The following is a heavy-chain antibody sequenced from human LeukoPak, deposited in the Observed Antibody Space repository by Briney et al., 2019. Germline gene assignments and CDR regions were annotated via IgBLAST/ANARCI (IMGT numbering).Heavy chain of an antibody. CDR1: GFTFSSCA. J-gene: IGHJ5*02. V-gene: IGHV3-23*01. Sequence: GGSLRLSCAASGFTFSSCAMCWVRQAPGQGLGWVSAISGSGGSTYYADSVKGRFTISRDNSKPTLYLQMNSLRAEDTAVYYCANLNYYDSSGYYFSGAWFAPWGQGTLVTVPS. CDR3: ANLNYYDSSGYYFSGAWFAP. D-gene: IGHD3-22*01. CDR2: ISGSGGST.